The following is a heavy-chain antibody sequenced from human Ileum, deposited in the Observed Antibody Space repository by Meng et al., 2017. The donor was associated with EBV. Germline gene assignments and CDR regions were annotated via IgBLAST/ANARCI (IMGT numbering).Heavy chain of an antibody. CDR3: ARDPAYPRGLFDS. D-gene: IGHD3-10*01. J-gene: IGHJ4*02. Sequence: SCPCLWELSSSLSLTFSAAGGSISNSDHYWNWIRLSPGRGLEWIASIHRSGSSYFAPSLKSRVSLSLDTSKNQFSLKLSSVTAADTALYYCARDPAYPRGLFDSWGQGILVTVSS. V-gene: IGHV4-39*07. CDR2: IHRSGSS. CDR1: GGSISNSDHY.